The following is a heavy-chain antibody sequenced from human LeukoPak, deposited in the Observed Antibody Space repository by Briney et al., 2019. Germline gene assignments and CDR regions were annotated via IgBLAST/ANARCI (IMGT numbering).Heavy chain of an antibody. CDR1: GFTFSSYS. J-gene: IGHJ4*02. D-gene: IGHD3-22*01. CDR3: ARDAADYYDSSGYYYTFDY. Sequence: GGSLRLSCAASGFTFSSYSMNWVRQAPGKGLEWVSSISSSSSYIYYADSVKGRFTISRDNAKNSLYLQMNSLRAEDTAVYYCARDAADYYDSSGYYYTFDYWGQGTLVTVSS. V-gene: IGHV3-21*01. CDR2: ISSSSSYI.